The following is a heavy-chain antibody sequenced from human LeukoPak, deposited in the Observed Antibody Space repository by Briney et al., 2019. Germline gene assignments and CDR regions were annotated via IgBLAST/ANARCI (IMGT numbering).Heavy chain of an antibody. CDR1: GFIFENYG. Sequence: PGGSLRLSCEASGFIFENYGMTWVRQAPGKGLEWVSIISGSSSHTYYAESVAGRFTISRDNSKKMVYLQMSSLRPEDTGMFYRAKASLATSGSVLGNVFDLWGQGTLVTVSS. D-gene: IGHD5/OR15-5a*01. V-gene: IGHV3-23*01. J-gene: IGHJ3*01. CDR2: ISGSSSHT. CDR3: AKASLATSGSVLGNVFDL.